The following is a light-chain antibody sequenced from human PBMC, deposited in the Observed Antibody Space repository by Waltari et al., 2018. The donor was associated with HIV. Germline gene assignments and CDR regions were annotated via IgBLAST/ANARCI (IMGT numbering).Light chain of an antibody. CDR3: CSYTSSSTWV. J-gene: IGLJ3*02. CDR2: EVT. CDR1: SGDVGVSDF. V-gene: IGLV2-14*01. Sequence: QSALTQPASVSGSPGQSITISCTGTSGDVGVSDFVSWYQHHPGKAPLVIIYEVTKRPSGVSNRVSGSKSGSTASLTISGLQAEDEADYYCCSYTSSSTWVFGGGTKLTVL.